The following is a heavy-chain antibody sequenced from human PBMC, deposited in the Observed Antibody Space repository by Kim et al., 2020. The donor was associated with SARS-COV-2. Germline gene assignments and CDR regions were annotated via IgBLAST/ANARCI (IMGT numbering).Heavy chain of an antibody. J-gene: IGHJ6*02. Sequence: GGSLRLSCAASGFTFSSYGMHWVRQAPGKGLEWVAVISYDGSNKYYADSVKGRFTISRDNSKNTLYLQMNSLRAEDTAVYYCAKDPWLHPRADSDSSGYGYYYYYGMDVWGQGTTVTVSS. V-gene: IGHV3-30*18. D-gene: IGHD3-22*01. CDR3: AKDPWLHPRADSDSSGYGYYYYYGMDV. CDR1: GFTFSSYG. CDR2: ISYDGSNK.